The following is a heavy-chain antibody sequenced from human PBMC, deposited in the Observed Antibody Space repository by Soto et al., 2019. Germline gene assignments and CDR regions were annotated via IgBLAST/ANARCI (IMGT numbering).Heavy chain of an antibody. Sequence: GGSLRLSCAASGFTFSSYAMSWVRQAPGKGLEWVSTISSSGINTYYADSVKGRFTISRDNNKNTLYLQMNSLTAEDTAVYYCGYGTKSDYWGQGTLVTVSS. J-gene: IGHJ4*02. V-gene: IGHV3-23*01. CDR2: ISSSGINT. CDR1: GFTFSSYA. D-gene: IGHD4-17*01. CDR3: GYGTKSDY.